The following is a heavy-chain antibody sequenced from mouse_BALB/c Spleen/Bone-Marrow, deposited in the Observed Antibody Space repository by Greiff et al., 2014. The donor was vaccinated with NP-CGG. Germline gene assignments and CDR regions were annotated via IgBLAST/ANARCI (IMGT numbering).Heavy chain of an antibody. D-gene: IGHD2-13*01. Sequence: QVQLQQSGAELAKPGASVKMSCKASGYTFTSYWMHWVKQRPGQGLEWIVYINPSTGYTEYNQKFKDKATLTADKSSSTAYMQLSSLTSEDSAVYYCARRAVRYFDYWGQGTTLTVSS. CDR2: INPSTGYT. V-gene: IGHV1-7*01. CDR3: ARRAVRYFDY. CDR1: GYTFTSYW. J-gene: IGHJ2*01.